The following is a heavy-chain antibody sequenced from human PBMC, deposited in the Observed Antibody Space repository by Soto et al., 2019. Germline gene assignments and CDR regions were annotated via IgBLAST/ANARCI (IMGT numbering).Heavy chain of an antibody. J-gene: IGHJ1*01. CDR1: GGSISSGDYY. Sequence: SETLSLTCTVSGGSISSGDYYWSWIRQPPGKGLEWIGYIYYSGSTYYNPSLKSRVTISVDTSKNQFSLKLSSVTAADTAVYYCARVFLAYCGGDCYSGYFQHWGQGTLVTVSS. CDR3: ARVFLAYCGGDCYSGYFQH. D-gene: IGHD2-21*02. CDR2: IYYSGST. V-gene: IGHV4-30-4*01.